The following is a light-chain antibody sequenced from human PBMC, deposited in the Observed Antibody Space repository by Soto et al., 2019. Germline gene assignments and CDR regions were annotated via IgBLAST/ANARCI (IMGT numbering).Light chain of an antibody. V-gene: IGKV3-20*01. CDR3: QQYGGSPQT. J-gene: IGKJ1*01. Sequence: EIVLTQSPGTLSLSPGERATLSCRASQSVSNYLVWYQQKPGQAPRLLIYGASSRATGIPDRFSGSGSGTDSTITISRLEPEDFAVYYCQQYGGSPQTFGQGTKV. CDR1: QSVSNY. CDR2: GAS.